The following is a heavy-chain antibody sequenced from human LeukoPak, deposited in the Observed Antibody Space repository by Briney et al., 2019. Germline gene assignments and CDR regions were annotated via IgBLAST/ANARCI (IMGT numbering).Heavy chain of an antibody. CDR1: GFTFRSHW. V-gene: IGHV3-74*01. CDR2: IYGDESAT. CDR3: VRTHSSGYYYFDS. D-gene: IGHD3-22*01. J-gene: IGHJ4*02. Sequence: GGSLRLSCAASGFTFRSHWMHWVRQAPGKGLIWVSRIYGDESATYYGDSVKGRFTISRDNAKNTLYLQINSLRVEDTAVYYCVRTHSSGYYYFDSWGQGTLVTVSS.